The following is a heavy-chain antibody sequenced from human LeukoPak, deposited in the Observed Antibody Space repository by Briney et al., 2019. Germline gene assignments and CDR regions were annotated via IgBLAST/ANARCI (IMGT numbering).Heavy chain of an antibody. CDR3: AGKRDVYNLRDYYFDS. D-gene: IGHD5-24*01. J-gene: IGHJ4*02. CDR2: VSSTGNT. CDR1: GVSISSANYN. V-gene: IGHV4-61*09. Sequence: SETLSLTCSVSGVSISSANYNWTWIRQPAGEGLEWIGHVSSTGNTLYNASLKGRVTMSVDMSKNQFSLRLSSVTAADTAVYYCAGKRDVYNLRDYYFDSWGQGILVSVSS.